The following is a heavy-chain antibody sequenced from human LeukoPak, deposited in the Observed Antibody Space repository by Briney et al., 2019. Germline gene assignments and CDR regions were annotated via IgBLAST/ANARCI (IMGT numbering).Heavy chain of an antibody. CDR3: ARKTVVGSYFDY. CDR1: GFTFSAYW. D-gene: IGHD4-23*01. V-gene: IGHV3-7*03. J-gene: IGHJ4*02. CDR2: IKQDGSDK. Sequence: GGCLRLSCAASGFTFSAYWMSWVRQAPGKWLEWVTNIKQDGSDKYYVDSVKGRFTISRDNAKNSLYLQMNSPRAEDTSVYYCARKTVVGSYFDYWGQGTPVTVSS.